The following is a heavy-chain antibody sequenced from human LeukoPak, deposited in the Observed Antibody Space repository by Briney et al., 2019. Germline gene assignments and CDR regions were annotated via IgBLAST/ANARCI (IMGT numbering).Heavy chain of an antibody. D-gene: IGHD3-16*01. CDR2: INEEGNGR. Sequence: PGGSLRLSCAASGFTFSSYWMSWVRQAPGKGLEWVANINEEGNGRYYVDSVKGRFIISRDNANNSLYLQMNSLRAEDTAVYLCARWIYAGGLWTLDYWGQGALVTVSS. CDR3: ARWIYAGGLWTLDY. V-gene: IGHV3-7*04. CDR1: GFTFSSYW. J-gene: IGHJ4*02.